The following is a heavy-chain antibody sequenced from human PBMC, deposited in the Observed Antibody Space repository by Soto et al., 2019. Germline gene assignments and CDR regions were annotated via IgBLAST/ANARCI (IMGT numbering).Heavy chain of an antibody. J-gene: IGHJ6*02. V-gene: IGHV4-39*01. CDR3: AGLVVRGIDDGMDV. Sequence: QLQLQESGPGLVKPSETLSLTCTVSGGSISSSSYYWGWIRQPPGKGLEWIGSIYYSGSTYYNPSLKSRVTISVDTSQNQFSLKLSSVTAADTAVYYCAGLVVRGIDDGMDVWGQGTTVTVSS. CDR1: GGSISSSSYY. CDR2: IYYSGST. D-gene: IGHD3-10*01.